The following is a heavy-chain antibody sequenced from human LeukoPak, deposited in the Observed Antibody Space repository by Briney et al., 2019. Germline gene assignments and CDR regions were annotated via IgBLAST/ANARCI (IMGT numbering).Heavy chain of an antibody. J-gene: IGHJ4*02. Sequence: SETLSLTCTVSGGSIGSSSYYWGWIRQPPGKGLEWIGSIYYSGSTYYNPSLKSRVTISVDTSKNQFSLKLSSVTAADTAVYYCARGPRGKYYYDSSGYYWGQGTLVTVSS. CDR2: IYYSGST. D-gene: IGHD3-22*01. V-gene: IGHV4-39*01. CDR3: ARGPRGKYYYDSSGYY. CDR1: GGSIGSSSYY.